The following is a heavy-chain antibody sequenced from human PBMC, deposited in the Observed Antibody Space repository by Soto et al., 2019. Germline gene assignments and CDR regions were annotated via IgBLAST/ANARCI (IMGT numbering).Heavy chain of an antibody. CDR3: ARTMIVVAYNWFDP. D-gene: IGHD3-22*01. J-gene: IGHJ5*02. V-gene: IGHV1-69*02. Sequence: SVKVSCKASGGTFSSYTISWVRQAPGQGLEWMGRIIPILGIANYAQKFQGRVTITADKSTSTAYMELSSLRSEDTAVYYCARTMIVVAYNWFDPWGQGTLVTVS. CDR1: GGTFSSYT. CDR2: IIPILGIA.